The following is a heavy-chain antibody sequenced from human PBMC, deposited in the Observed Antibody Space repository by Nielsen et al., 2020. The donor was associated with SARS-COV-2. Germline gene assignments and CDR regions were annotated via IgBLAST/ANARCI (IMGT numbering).Heavy chain of an antibody. V-gene: IGHV3-11*04. CDR2: ISSSGSTI. Sequence: GGSLRLSCAASGFTFSRYAMSWIRQDPGKGLEWVSYISSSGSTIYYADSVKGRFTISRDNAKNSLYLQMNSLRAEDTAVYYCARVGVMGSGWYEAPPAYWGQGTLVTVSS. J-gene: IGHJ4*02. CDR3: ARVGVMGSGWYEAPPAY. D-gene: IGHD6-19*01. CDR1: GFTFSRYA.